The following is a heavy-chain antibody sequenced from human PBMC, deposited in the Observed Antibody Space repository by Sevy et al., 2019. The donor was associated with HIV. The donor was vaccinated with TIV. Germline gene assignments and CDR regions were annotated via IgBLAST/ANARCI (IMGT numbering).Heavy chain of an antibody. V-gene: IGHV3-30-3*01. CDR2: ISYDGSKK. D-gene: IGHD2-8*01. CDR1: GFTFSSYA. CDR3: ARDRWPSNYYYGMDV. J-gene: IGHJ6*02. Sequence: GGSLRLSCAASGFTFSSYAMHWVRQAPGKGLEWVAGISYDGSKKYYADSVRGRFTISRDNSKNTLYLQVNTLRPDDTAAYYCARDRWPSNYYYGMDVWGQGTTVTVSS.